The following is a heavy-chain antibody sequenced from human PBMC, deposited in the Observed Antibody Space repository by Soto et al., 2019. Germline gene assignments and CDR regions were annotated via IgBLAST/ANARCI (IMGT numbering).Heavy chain of an antibody. V-gene: IGHV4-59*01. CDR2: IYYSGST. Sequence: SETLSLTCTVSGGSISSYYWSWIRQPPGKGLEWIGYIYYSGSTNYNPSLKSRVTISVDTSKNQFSLKLSSVTAADTAVYYCARQDYYGMDVWGQGTTVTVSS. CDR1: GGSISSYY. CDR3: ARQDYYGMDV. J-gene: IGHJ6*02.